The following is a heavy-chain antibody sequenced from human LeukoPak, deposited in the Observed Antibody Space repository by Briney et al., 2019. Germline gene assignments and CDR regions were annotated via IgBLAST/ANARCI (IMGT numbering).Heavy chain of an antibody. CDR2: ISSSSSTI. V-gene: IGHV3-48*01. J-gene: IGHJ4*02. CDR1: GFTFSSYS. D-gene: IGHD6-19*01. CDR3: AREIKYSSGWYGPFDY. Sequence: GGSLRLSCAASGFTFSSYSMNWVRQAPGRGLNWVSYISSSSSTILYADSVKGRFTISRDNAKNSLYLQMNSLRAEDTAVYYCAREIKYSSGWYGPFDYWGQGTLVTVSS.